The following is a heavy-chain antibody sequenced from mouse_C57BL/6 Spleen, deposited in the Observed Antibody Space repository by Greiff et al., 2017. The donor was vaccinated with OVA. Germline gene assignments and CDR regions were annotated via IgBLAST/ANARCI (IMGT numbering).Heavy chain of an antibody. Sequence: QVQLQPGAELVKPGASVKMSCKASGYTFTSYWITWVKQRPGQGLEWIGDIYPGSGSTNYNEKFKSKATLTVDTSSSTAYMQLSSLTSEDSAVYYCARAKRYYFDYWGQGTTLTVSS. V-gene: IGHV1-55*01. J-gene: IGHJ2*01. CDR3: ARAKRYYFDY. CDR2: IYPGSGST. CDR1: GYTFTSYW.